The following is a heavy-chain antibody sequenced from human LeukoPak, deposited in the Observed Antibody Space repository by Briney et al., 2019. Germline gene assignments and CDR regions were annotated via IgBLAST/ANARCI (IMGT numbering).Heavy chain of an antibody. CDR3: ARGYDSKSTYFDY. V-gene: IGHV4-59*01. Sequence: PSETLSLTCTVSGGSISGYYWNWIRQPPGKGLEWIGYAHYSGSTNYNPSVNSRVTISVETSKNQFSLRLNSVTAADTAVYYCARGYDSKSTYFDYWGQGTLVTVSS. J-gene: IGHJ4*02. CDR1: GGSISGYY. D-gene: IGHD5-12*01. CDR2: AHYSGST.